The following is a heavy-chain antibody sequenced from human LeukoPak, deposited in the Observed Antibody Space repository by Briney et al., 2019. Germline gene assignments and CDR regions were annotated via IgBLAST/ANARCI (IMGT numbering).Heavy chain of an antibody. CDR3: AKDSSSVAARLFDY. CDR1: GFTVSSNY. CDR2: IYSGGST. D-gene: IGHD6-6*01. Sequence: PGGSLRLSCAASGFTVSSNYMSWVRQAPGKGLEWVSVIYSGGSTYYADSVKGRFTISRDNSKNTLYLQMNSLRAEDTAVYYCAKDSSSVAARLFDYWGQGTLVTVSS. J-gene: IGHJ4*02. V-gene: IGHV3-53*01.